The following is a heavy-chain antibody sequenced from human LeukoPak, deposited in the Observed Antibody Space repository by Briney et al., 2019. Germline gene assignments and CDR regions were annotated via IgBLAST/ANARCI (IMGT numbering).Heavy chain of an antibody. CDR1: GYTFTGYY. D-gene: IGHD6-6*01. CDR2: INPNSGGT. V-gene: IGHV1-2*06. CDR3: ARDRLYISSSEDY. Sequence: ASVKVSCKASGYTFTGYYMHWVRQAPGQGLEWMGRINPNSGGTNYAQKFQGRVTMTRDTSISTAYMELSRLRSDDTAVYYCARDRLYISSSEDYWGQGILVTVSS. J-gene: IGHJ4*02.